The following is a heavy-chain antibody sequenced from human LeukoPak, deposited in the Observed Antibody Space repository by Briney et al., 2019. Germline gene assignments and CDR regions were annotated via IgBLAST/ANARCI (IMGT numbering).Heavy chain of an antibody. V-gene: IGHV1-2*04. CDR1: GYTFTGYY. CDR3: AREGCSGGSCYYVFDY. D-gene: IGHD2-15*01. CDR2: INPNSGGT. J-gene: IGHJ4*02. Sequence: GASVKVSCKASGYTFTGYYMHWVRQAPGQGLEWMGWINPNSGGTNYAQKFQGWVTMTRDTSISTAYMELSRLRSDDTAVYYCAREGCSGGSCYYVFDYWGQGTLVTVSS.